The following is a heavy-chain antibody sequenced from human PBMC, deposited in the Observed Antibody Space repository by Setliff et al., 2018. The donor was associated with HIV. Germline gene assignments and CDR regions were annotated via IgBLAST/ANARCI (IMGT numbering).Heavy chain of an antibody. CDR1: GGSISSGAYY. D-gene: IGHD2-21*02. CDR3: ARVGGNSRYYYYYMDV. Sequence: SETLSLTCIVSGGSISSGAYYWSWIRQHPGKGLEWIGYIYYSGSTYYNPSLKSRVTISVDTSKNQSSLKLSSVTAADTAVYYCARVGGNSRYYYYYMDVWGKGTTVTVSS. V-gene: IGHV4-31*03. J-gene: IGHJ6*03. CDR2: IYYSGST.